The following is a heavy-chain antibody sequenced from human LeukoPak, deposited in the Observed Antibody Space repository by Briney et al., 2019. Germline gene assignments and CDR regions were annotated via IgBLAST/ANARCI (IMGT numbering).Heavy chain of an antibody. CDR3: TRTGRTWMFDY. CDR1: GGSISSGSYY. D-gene: IGHD1-1*01. CDR2: IYTSGNS. J-gene: IGHJ4*02. V-gene: IGHV4-61*02. Sequence: SETLSLTCTVSGGSISSGSYYWTWIRQPAGKGLEWIGRIYTSGNSDYNPSLKSRLSFSVDTPKNQFSLKLTSVTAADTAIYYCTRTGRTWMFDYWGQGTLATVSS.